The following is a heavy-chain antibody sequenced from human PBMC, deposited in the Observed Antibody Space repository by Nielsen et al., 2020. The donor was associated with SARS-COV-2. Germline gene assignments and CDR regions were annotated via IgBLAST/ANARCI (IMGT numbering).Heavy chain of an antibody. Sequence: GESLKISCSASGFTFSSTWMDWVRQAPGQGLVWVSRINPSGSGTAYADSVKGRFAVSRDNAGNTVVLQIHSLRVEDTAVYYCAKDLSRVEMATTGSYFDYWGQGTLVTVSS. J-gene: IGHJ4*02. CDR1: GFTFSSTW. CDR3: AKDLSRVEMATTGSYFDY. CDR2: INPSGSGT. D-gene: IGHD5-24*01. V-gene: IGHV3-74*01.